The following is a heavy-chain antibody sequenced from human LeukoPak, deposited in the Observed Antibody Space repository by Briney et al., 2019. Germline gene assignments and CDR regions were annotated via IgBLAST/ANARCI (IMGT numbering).Heavy chain of an antibody. CDR1: GFTFSSSG. D-gene: IGHD2-2*01. CDR3: ARQRDCSTNSCYYYYYYMDV. J-gene: IGHJ6*03. CDR2: IRYDGTSK. V-gene: IGHV3-30*02. Sequence: PGGSLRLSCAASGFTFSSSGMHWVRQAPGKGLEWVAFIRYDGTSKYYADSVKGRFTISRDDSKNTLYLQMGSLRAEDMAVYYCARQRDCSTNSCYYYYYYMDVWGKGTTVTVSS.